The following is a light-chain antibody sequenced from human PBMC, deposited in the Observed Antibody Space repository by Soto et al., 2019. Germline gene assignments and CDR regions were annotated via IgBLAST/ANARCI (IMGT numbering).Light chain of an antibody. CDR3: QQYNSYQWT. J-gene: IGKJ1*01. CDR2: DAS. Sequence: DIQMTQSPSTLSASVGDRVTITCRASQSISSWLAWYQQKPGKAPKLLIYDASSLESGVPSRFSGSGSGTEFTLPISSPQPDDFATYYCQQYNSYQWTFGQGTKVEIK. V-gene: IGKV1-5*01. CDR1: QSISSW.